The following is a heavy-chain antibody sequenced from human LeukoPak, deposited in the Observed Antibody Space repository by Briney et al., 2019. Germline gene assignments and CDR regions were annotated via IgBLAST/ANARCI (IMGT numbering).Heavy chain of an antibody. CDR1: GFTFSNYT. CDR3: AKTPIPDGDSYFDY. J-gene: IGHJ4*02. Sequence: PGRSLRLSCAASGFTFSNYTMHWVRQAPGKGLEWVSYISSSSSTIYYADSVKGRFTISRDNAKNSLYLQLNSLRAEGTAVYYCAKTPIPDGDSYFDYWGQGTLVTVSS. V-gene: IGHV3-48*01. CDR2: ISSSSSTI. D-gene: IGHD4-17*01.